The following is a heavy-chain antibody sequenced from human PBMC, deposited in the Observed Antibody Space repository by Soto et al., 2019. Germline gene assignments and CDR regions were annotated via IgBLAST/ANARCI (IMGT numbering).Heavy chain of an antibody. Sequence: QVQLQQSGPGLVKPSQTLSLTCAIAGDSVSSNSAAWNWIRQSPSRGLECLGRTYYRSKWYNDYAVSVKSRITINPDTSKNHISLHLQSVTPEDTALYYCARGDYGDYDYWGQGTLITVSS. J-gene: IGHJ4*02. CDR3: ARGDYGDYDY. V-gene: IGHV6-1*01. CDR2: TYYRSKWYN. D-gene: IGHD4-17*01. CDR1: GDSVSSNSAA.